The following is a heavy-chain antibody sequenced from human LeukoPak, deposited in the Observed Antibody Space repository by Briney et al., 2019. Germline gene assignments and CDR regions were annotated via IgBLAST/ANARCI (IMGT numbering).Heavy chain of an antibody. CDR3: AREGYWRGSYYYGMDV. Sequence: SETLSLTCTVSGGSISSGDYYWSWIRQPPGKGLEWIGYIYYSGSTYYNPSLKSRVTVSVDTSKNQFFLKLSSVTAADTAVYYCAREGYWRGSYYYGMDVWGQGTTVTVSS. CDR2: IYYSGST. V-gene: IGHV4-30-4*08. D-gene: IGHD2-15*01. CDR1: GGSISSGDYY. J-gene: IGHJ6*02.